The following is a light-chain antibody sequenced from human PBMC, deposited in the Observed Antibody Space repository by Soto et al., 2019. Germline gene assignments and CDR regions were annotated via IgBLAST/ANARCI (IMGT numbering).Light chain of an antibody. V-gene: IGKV1-5*01. CDR2: DAS. CDR1: QSISSW. Sequence: DIQMTQSPSTLSASVGDRVTITCRASQSISSWLAWYQQKPGKAPKLLIYDASSLESGVPSRFSGSGSGTEFNPTISSLQPDDFATYYCQQYNSYWTFGQGTKV. CDR3: QQYNSYWT. J-gene: IGKJ1*01.